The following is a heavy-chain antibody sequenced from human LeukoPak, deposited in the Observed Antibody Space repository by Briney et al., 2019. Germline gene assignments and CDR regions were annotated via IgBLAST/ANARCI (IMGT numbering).Heavy chain of an antibody. CDR1: GGSISTSSYC. V-gene: IGHV4-39*01. D-gene: IGHD1-26*01. CDR3: ARNSGNYLGWFDP. Sequence: TSETLSLTCTVSGGSISTSSYCWGWIRQPPAKGLEWIGTIHYSGRTYYNPSLKSRVTISVDTSKNQFSLKMSSVTAADTAMYYCARNSGNYLGWFDPWGQGTLVTVSS. CDR2: IHYSGRT. J-gene: IGHJ5*02.